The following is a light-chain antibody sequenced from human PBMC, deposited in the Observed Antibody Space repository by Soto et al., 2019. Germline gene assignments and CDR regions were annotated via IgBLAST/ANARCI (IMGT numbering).Light chain of an antibody. Sequence: QSALAQPASVSGSPGQSITISCTGTSSDIGGYDFVSWYQQHPGKAPKLMIYDVTNRPSGGSNRFSGSKSGNTASLTISGLQAGDEDDYYCSSFTTSSTLVFGGGTKVTVL. J-gene: IGLJ2*01. V-gene: IGLV2-14*03. CDR1: SSDIGGYDF. CDR2: DVT. CDR3: SSFTTSSTLV.